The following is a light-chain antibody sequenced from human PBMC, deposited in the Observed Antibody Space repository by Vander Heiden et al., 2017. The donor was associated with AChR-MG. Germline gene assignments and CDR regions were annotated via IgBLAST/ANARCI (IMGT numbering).Light chain of an antibody. CDR3: ATWDDSLNGPV. CDR2: SIN. CDR1: SSNIGSNT. J-gene: IGLJ2*01. V-gene: IGLV1-44*01. Sequence: QSVLTQPPSASGTPGQRVTISCSGGSSNIGSNTVNWYQQLPGTAPKLLIYSINQRPSGVPDRFSASKSGTSASLAISGLQSEDEADYYCATWDDSLNGPVFGGGTKLTVL.